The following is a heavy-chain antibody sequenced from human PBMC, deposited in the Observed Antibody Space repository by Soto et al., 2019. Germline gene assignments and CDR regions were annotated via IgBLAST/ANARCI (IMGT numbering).Heavy chain of an antibody. V-gene: IGHV3-9*01. J-gene: IGHJ6*04. D-gene: IGHD4-17*01. CDR3: PKASLYGNSPYYPGMDL. CDR1: GFTFDDYA. Sequence: TGGSLRLSCAASGFTFDDYAMHWVRQAPGKGLEWVSGISWNSGTIGYADSVKGRFTISRDNAKNSLYLQMNWLRAEDTALYYCPKASLYGNSPYYPGMDLGAKGPTVPVSS. CDR2: ISWNSGTI.